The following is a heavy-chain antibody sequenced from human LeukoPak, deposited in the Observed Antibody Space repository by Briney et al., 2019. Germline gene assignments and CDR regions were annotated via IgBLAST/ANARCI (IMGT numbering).Heavy chain of an antibody. J-gene: IGHJ4*02. CDR1: GYSFNNYW. V-gene: IGHV5-51*01. CDR2: IYPGDSDT. D-gene: IGHD2-2*01. CDR3: ARKYCRSSSCYVAFDY. Sequence: GESLKISCKGSGYSFNNYWIGWVRQMPGKGLEWMGIIYPGDSDTRYSPSFQGQVTISADKSIDTAYLQWSSLKASDTAMYYCARKYCRSSSCYVAFDYWGQGTLVTVSS.